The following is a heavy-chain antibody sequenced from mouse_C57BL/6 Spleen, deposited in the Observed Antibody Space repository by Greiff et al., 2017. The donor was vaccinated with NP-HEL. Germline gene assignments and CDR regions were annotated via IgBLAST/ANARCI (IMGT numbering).Heavy chain of an antibody. CDR3: ARGYDYTWFAY. CDR2: IHPNSGST. J-gene: IGHJ3*01. V-gene: IGHV1-64*01. CDR1: GYTFTSYW. Sequence: QVQLQQPGAELVKPGASVKLSCKASGYTFTSYWMHWVKQRPGQGLEWIGRIHPNSGSTNYNEKFKSKATLTVDKSSSTAYMQLSSLTSEDSAVYYCARGYDYTWFAYWGQGTLVTVSA. D-gene: IGHD2-4*01.